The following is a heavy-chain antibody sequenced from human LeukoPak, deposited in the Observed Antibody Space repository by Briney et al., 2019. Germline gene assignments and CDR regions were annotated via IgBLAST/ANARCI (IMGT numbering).Heavy chain of an antibody. CDR1: GHTFSSYA. V-gene: IGHV7-4-1*02. CDR3: GRDPRLGIRGYTYGYIDH. CDR2: INTNTGNP. D-gene: IGHD5-18*01. Sequence: ASVKVSCKASGHTFSSYAMNWVRQAPGQGLEWMGWINTNTGNPTYAQGFTGRFVFSFDTSVSTAYLQISSLKADDSAVYYCGRDPRLGIRGYTYGYIDHWGQGTLLTVAS. J-gene: IGHJ4*02.